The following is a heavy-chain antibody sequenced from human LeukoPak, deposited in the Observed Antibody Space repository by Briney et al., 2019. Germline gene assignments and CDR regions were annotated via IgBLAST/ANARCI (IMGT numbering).Heavy chain of an antibody. J-gene: IGHJ4*02. CDR3: AKDLNYYDSLDY. D-gene: IGHD3-22*01. V-gene: IGHV3-23*01. Sequence: GGSLRLSCAASGFTFSSYAMSWVRQAPGKGLEWVSAISGSGGSTYYADSVKGRFTISRDNSKKTLYLQMNSLRAEDTAVYYCAKDLNYYDSLDYWGQGTLVTVSS. CDR1: GFTFSSYA. CDR2: ISGSGGST.